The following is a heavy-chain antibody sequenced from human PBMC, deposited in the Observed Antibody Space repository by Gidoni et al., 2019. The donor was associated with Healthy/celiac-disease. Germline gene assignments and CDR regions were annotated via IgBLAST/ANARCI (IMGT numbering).Heavy chain of an antibody. CDR2: IIPILGIS. CDR3: ARILGSGTPGHGMDV. J-gene: IGHJ6*02. D-gene: IGHD3-10*01. CDR1: GGTFSSYA. Sequence: QVQLVQSGAEVKKPGSSVKVSCKASGGTFSSYAISWVRQAPGQGLEWMGRIIPILGISNYAQKFQGRVTITADKSTSTAYMELSSLRSEDTAVYYCARILGSGTPGHGMDVWGQGTTVTVS. V-gene: IGHV1-69*04.